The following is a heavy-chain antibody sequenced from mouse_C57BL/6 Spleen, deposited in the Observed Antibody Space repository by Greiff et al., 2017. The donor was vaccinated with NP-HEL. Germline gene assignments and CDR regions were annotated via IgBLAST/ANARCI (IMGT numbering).Heavy chain of an antibody. V-gene: IGHV1-15*01. CDR3: TRWGDYYGSSFDY. J-gene: IGHJ2*01. Sequence: QVQLQQSGAELVRPGASVTLSCKASGYTFTDYEMHWVKQTPVHGLEWIGAIDPETGGTAYNQKFKGKAILTADKSSSTAYMELRSLTSEDSAVYYCTRWGDYYGSSFDYWGQGTTLTVSS. D-gene: IGHD1-1*01. CDR1: GYTFTDYE. CDR2: IDPETGGT.